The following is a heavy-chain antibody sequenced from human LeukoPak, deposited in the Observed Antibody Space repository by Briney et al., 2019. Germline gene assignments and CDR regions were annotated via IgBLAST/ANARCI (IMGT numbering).Heavy chain of an antibody. J-gene: IGHJ4*02. D-gene: IGHD2-15*01. CDR1: GFTFSAYT. CDR2: ISSSSSYI. V-gene: IGHV3-21*01. CDR3: ARDLLLYPSGGFD. Sequence: GGSLRLSCAASGFTFSAYTMNWVRQAPGKGLEWVSSISSSSSYIHYPDSVKGRFTISRDNAKNSLYLQMSSLRAEDTAVYYCARDLLLYPSGGFDWGQGTLVTVSS.